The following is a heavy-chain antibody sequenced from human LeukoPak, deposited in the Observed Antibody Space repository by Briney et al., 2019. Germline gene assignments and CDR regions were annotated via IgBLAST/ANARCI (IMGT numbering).Heavy chain of an antibody. V-gene: IGHV3-23*01. CDR3: AKHTLVVVTAPFDY. Sequence: PRGSPRLYCAASGFTFSSYAMSWVRQAPGKGLEWVSGISYNGGSTYYADSVKGRFTISRDNSKNALYLQMNSLRADDTAVYYCAKHTLVVVTAPFDYWGQGTLVTVSS. CDR1: GFTFSSYA. J-gene: IGHJ4*02. CDR2: ISYNGGST. D-gene: IGHD2-21*02.